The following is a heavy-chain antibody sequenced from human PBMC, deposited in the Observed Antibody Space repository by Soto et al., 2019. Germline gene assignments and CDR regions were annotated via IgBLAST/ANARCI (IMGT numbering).Heavy chain of an antibody. V-gene: IGHV3-23*01. CDR2: VSIGGST. CDR1: GFTFSSYA. J-gene: IGHJ4*02. Sequence: DVQLLESGGCLVQPEGSLRLSCAASGFTFSSYAMGWVRQGPGKGLERVAVVSIGGSTHYADSVRGRFTISRDTSKNTLSLQMNSLTAEDTAVYFCAKRRGAGGHFDYRGQGDLVTVSS. CDR3: AKRRGAGGHFDY. D-gene: IGHD2-15*01.